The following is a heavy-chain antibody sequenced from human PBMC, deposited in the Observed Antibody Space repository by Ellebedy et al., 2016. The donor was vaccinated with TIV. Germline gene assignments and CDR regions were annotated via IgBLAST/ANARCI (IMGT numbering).Heavy chain of an antibody. J-gene: IGHJ4*02. CDR1: GGSISSYY. CDR3: ASGYSSGWLDY. Sequence: MPGGSLRLSCTVSGGSISSYYWSWIRQPAGKGLEWIGCIYTSGSTNYNPSLKSRVTMSVDTSKNQFSLKLSSVTAADTAVYYCASGYSSGWLDYWGQGTLVTVSS. V-gene: IGHV4-4*07. D-gene: IGHD6-19*01. CDR2: IYTSGST.